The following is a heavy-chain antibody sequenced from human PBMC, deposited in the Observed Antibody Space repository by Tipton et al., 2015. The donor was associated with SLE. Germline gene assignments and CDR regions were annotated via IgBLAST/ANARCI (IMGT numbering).Heavy chain of an antibody. J-gene: IGHJ4*02. V-gene: IGHV4-34*01. Sequence: TLSLTCAVYGEFLSNYYWSWFRQPPGTGLGWIGEINHGGFTNYSPSLKGRVTISLDTSRNQFSLKLSSVTAADTAVYYCARHTPSGLYRYWGQGTLVTVSS. D-gene: IGHD6-25*01. CDR3: ARHTPSGLYRY. CDR1: GEFLSNYY. CDR2: INHGGFT.